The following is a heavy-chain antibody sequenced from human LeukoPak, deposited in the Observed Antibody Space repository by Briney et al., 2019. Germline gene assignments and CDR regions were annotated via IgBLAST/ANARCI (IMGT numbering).Heavy chain of an antibody. Sequence: ASVKVSCKASGYTFTNNYLHWVRQAPGQGLEWMGMIYPRDGSTSYAQNFQGGVTVTRDTSTTTVHMELRGLRSEDTAVYYCARDQEGFDYWGQGTVVTVSS. J-gene: IGHJ4*02. CDR2: IYPRDGST. CDR1: GYTFTNNY. V-gene: IGHV1-46*01. CDR3: ARDQEGFDY.